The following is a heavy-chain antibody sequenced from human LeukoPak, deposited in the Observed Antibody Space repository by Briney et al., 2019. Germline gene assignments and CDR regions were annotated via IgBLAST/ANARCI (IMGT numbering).Heavy chain of an antibody. CDR3: ARDWVIRGHFDY. Sequence: PSETLSLTCTVSGGSISSSSYYWGWIRQPPGKGLEWIGSIYYSGSTYYNPSLKSRVTISVDTSKNQFSLKLSSVTAADTAVYYCARDWVIRGHFDYWAQGTLVTVSS. D-gene: IGHD3-16*01. V-gene: IGHV4-39*02. CDR1: GGSISSSSYY. J-gene: IGHJ4*02. CDR2: IYYSGST.